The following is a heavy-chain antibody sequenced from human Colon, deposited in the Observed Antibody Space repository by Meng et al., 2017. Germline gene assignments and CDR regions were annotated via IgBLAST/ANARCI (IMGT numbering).Heavy chain of an antibody. J-gene: IGHJ4*02. CDR3: AKIHLGDSGLDY. V-gene: IGHV1-2*06. D-gene: IGHD6-19*01. Sequence: QVQAEQAGAGVKKPGASGKVSCKASGYSLGGYYMHWVRQVPGQGLEWMGRINADSGGTNYAEKFQGRVTLTRDTSINTAYMEVTSLRSDDTAVYYCAKIHLGDSGLDYWGQGTLVTVSS. CDR1: GYSLGGYY. CDR2: INADSGGT.